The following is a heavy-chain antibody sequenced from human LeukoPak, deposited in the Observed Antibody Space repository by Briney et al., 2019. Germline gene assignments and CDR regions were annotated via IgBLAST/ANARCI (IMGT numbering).Heavy chain of an antibody. V-gene: IGHV4-59*01. J-gene: IGHJ5*02. CDR3: AKGYSGYPVRFDP. CDR2: IYYSGST. CDR1: GGSISSYY. D-gene: IGHD5-12*01. Sequence: SETLSLTCTVSGGSISSYYWSWIRQPPGKGLEWIGYIYYSGSTNYNPSLKSRVTISLDTSKNQFPLTLSSVTAADTAVYYCAKGYSGYPVRFDPWGQGTLVTVSS.